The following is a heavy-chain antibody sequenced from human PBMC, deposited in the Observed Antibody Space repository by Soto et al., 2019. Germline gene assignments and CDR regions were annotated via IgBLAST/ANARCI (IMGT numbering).Heavy chain of an antibody. CDR3: AKDIVVVVAANYVY. J-gene: IGHJ4*02. V-gene: IGHV3-23*01. CDR1: GFTFSSYA. D-gene: IGHD2-15*01. CDR2: ISGSGGST. Sequence: EVQLLESGGGLVQPGGSLRLSCAAFGFTFSSYAMSWVRQAPGKGLEWVSAISGSGGSTYYADSVKGRFTISRDNSKNTMYLQMNSLRAEDTAVYYFAKDIVVVVAANYVYWGQGTLVTVSS.